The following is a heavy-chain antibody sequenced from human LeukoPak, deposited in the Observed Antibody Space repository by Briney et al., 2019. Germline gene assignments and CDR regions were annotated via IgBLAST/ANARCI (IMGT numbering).Heavy chain of an antibody. V-gene: IGHV3-30*03. CDR2: ISYDGSNK. CDR3: ARDQQKRGYSYGLDYYYGMDV. J-gene: IGHJ6*02. CDR1: VFTFSSYG. D-gene: IGHD5-18*01. Sequence: PGGSLRLSCAASVFTFSSYGMHWVRQAPGKGLEWVAVISYDGSNKYYANSVKGRFTISRDNSKNTLYLQMNSLRAEDTAVYYCARDQQKRGYSYGLDYYYGMDVWGQGTTVTVSS.